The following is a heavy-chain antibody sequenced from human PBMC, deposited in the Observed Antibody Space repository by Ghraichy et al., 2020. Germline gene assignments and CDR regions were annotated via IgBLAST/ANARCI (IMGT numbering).Heavy chain of an antibody. CDR1: GASISSGGYS. CDR3: ARGYTFREGMDV. D-gene: IGHD2/OR15-2a*01. CDR2: IYHSGNN. V-gene: IGHV4-30-2*01. J-gene: IGHJ6*02. Sequence: SETLSLTCAVSGASISSGGYSWSWIRQPPGKGLEWIGYIYHSGNNYYNPSLKSRVTISVDRSKNQFSLNLRSVTAADTAVYYCARGYTFREGMDVWGQGTTVTVSS.